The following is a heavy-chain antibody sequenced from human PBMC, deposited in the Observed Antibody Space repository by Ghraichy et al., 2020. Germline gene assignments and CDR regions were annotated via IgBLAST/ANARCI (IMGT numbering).Heavy chain of an antibody. CDR2: IYYRGST. Sequence: SQTLSLTCSVSGGSISGASYSWGWIRQPPGKGLEWIGRIYYRGSTYYNPSLKSRVTISEDTSTNQFSLNLTSVTAADTAVYYCARIYSSSFGNWFDPWGQGTLVTVSS. J-gene: IGHJ5*02. CDR1: GGSISGASYS. D-gene: IGHD6-6*01. V-gene: IGHV4-39*07. CDR3: ARIYSSSFGNWFDP.